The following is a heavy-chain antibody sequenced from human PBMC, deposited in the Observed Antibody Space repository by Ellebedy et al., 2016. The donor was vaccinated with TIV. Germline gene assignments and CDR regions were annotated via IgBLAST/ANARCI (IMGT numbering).Heavy chain of an antibody. V-gene: IGHV3-48*03. CDR1: GFIFSNYD. J-gene: IGHJ5*02. CDR3: AKVVADVHNWVDP. Sequence: GESLKISCEASGFIFSNYDTHWVPQAPGKGLEWISYISRSGNTIYYADSVKGRFTISRDNAKNSLYLQMNSLRVEDTAVYYCAKVVADVHNWVDPWGQGTLVTVSS. D-gene: IGHD5-12*01. CDR2: ISRSGNTI.